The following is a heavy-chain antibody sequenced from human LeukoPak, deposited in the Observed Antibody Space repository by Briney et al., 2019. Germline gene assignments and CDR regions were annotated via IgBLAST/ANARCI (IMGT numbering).Heavy chain of an antibody. V-gene: IGHV3-15*01. CDR2: IKSKTDGGTT. Sequence: GGSLRLSCAASGLTFSNAWMSWVRQAPGKGLEWVGRIKSKTDGGTTDYAAPVKGRFTISRDDSKNTLYLQMNSLKTEDTAVYYCTPSSGWGGSPALGYYFDYWGQGTLVTVSS. J-gene: IGHJ4*02. CDR3: TPSSGWGGSPALGYYFDY. D-gene: IGHD3-16*01. CDR1: GLTFSNAW.